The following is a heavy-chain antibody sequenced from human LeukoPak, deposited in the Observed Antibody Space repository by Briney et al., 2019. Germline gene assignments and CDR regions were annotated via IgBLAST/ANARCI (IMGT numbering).Heavy chain of an antibody. CDR3: ARDSRTYYYGSGSYNKLDY. Sequence: ASVKVSCKASGGTFSSYAISWVRQAPGQGLEWMGGIFPIFGTANYAQKFQGRVTITADESTSTAYMELSSLRSEDTAVYYCARDSRTYYYGSGSYNKLDYWGQGTLVTVSS. D-gene: IGHD3-10*01. J-gene: IGHJ4*02. CDR1: GGTFSSYA. V-gene: IGHV1-69*13. CDR2: IFPIFGTA.